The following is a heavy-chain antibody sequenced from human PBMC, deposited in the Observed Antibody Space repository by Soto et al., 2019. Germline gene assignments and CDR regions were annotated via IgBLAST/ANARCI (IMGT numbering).Heavy chain of an antibody. CDR2: LHHSGST. Sequence: PSETLSLTCTVSGGSISAYYWSWIRQPPGKGLEWIGYLHHSGSTNYNPSLRSRVTISVDTSKNQFSLNLSSVTAEDTAVYYCARLTSGWYSYWGPGTLVTVSS. J-gene: IGHJ4*02. CDR3: ARLTSGWYSY. D-gene: IGHD6-19*01. V-gene: IGHV4-59*08. CDR1: GGSISAYY.